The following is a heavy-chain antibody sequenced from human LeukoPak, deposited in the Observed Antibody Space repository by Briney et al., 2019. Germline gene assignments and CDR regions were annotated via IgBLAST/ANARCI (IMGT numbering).Heavy chain of an antibody. CDR2: INSDGSST. J-gene: IGHJ4*02. CDR3: ARGGGGLNWNDEDGRIDY. D-gene: IGHD1-1*01. V-gene: IGHV3-74*01. Sequence: GGSLRLSCAASGFTFSSYWVHWVRQAPGKGLVWVSRINSDGSSTSYADSVKGRFTISRDNAKNTLYLQMNSLRAEDTAVYYCARGGGGLNWNDEDGRIDYWGQGTLVTVSS. CDR1: GFTFSSYW.